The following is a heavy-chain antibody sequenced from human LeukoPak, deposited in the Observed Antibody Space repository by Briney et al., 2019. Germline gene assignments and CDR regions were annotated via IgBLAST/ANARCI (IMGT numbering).Heavy chain of an antibody. CDR1: GDSVSSNSAA. CDR2: TYYRSKWYN. J-gene: IGHJ6*03. D-gene: IGHD3-10*01. Sequence: SQTLSLTCAISGDSVSSNSAAWNWIRQSPSRGLEWLGRTYYRSKWYNDYAVSVKSRITINPDTSKNQFSLQLNSVTPEDTAVYYCARAVLGFRYYGSGKLDYYYYMDVWGKGTTVTVSS. V-gene: IGHV6-1*01. CDR3: ARAVLGFRYYGSGKLDYYYYMDV.